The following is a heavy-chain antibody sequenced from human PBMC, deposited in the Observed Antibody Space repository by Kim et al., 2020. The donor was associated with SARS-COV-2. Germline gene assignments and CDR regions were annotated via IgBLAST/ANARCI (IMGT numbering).Heavy chain of an antibody. Sequence: QKFQGRVTITADKSTSTAYMELSSLRSEDTAVYYCARDPETIAARGWFDPWGQGTLVTVSS. V-gene: IGHV1-69*04. D-gene: IGHD6-6*01. J-gene: IGHJ5*02. CDR3: ARDPETIAARGWFDP.